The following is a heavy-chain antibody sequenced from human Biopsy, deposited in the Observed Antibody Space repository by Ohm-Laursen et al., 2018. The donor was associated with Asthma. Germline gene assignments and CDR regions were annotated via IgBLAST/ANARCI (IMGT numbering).Heavy chain of an antibody. CDR2: ISGSGGST. Sequence: GTLSLTCAASGFTFSSYAMSWVRQAPGKGLEWVSAISGSGGSTYYADSVKGRFTISRDNSKNTLYLQMNSLRAEDTAVYYCAKESRRDGYNRRNYYFDYWGQGTLVTVSS. D-gene: IGHD5-24*01. J-gene: IGHJ4*02. V-gene: IGHV3-23*01. CDR3: AKESRRDGYNRRNYYFDY. CDR1: GFTFSSYA.